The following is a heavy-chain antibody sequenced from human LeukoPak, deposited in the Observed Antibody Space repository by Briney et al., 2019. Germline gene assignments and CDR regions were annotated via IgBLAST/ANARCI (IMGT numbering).Heavy chain of an antibody. J-gene: IGHJ4*02. CDR3: ATGLTQLLWYY. D-gene: IGHD2-2*01. V-gene: IGHV1-69*04. Sequence: SVKVSCKASGGTFSSYAISWVRQAPGQGLEWMGRIIPILGIANYAQKFQGRVTMTEDTSTDTAYMELSSLRSEDTAVYYCATGLTQLLWYYWGQGTLVTVSS. CDR2: IIPILGIA. CDR1: GGTFSSYA.